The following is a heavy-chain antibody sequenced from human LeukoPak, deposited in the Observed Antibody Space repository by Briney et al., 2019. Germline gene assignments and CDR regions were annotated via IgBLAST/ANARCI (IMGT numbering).Heavy chain of an antibody. V-gene: IGHV3-30*18. CDR1: GFTFSSYA. J-gene: IGHJ4*02. CDR2: ISYDGSNK. CDR3: AKGYCSSTSCHVFVFAEFDY. D-gene: IGHD2-2*01. Sequence: GGSLRLSCAASGFTFSSYAMSWVRQAPGKGLEWVAVISYDGSNKYYADSVKGRFTISRDNSKNTLYLQMNSLRAEDTAVYYCAKGYCSSTSCHVFVFAEFDYWGQGTLVTVSS.